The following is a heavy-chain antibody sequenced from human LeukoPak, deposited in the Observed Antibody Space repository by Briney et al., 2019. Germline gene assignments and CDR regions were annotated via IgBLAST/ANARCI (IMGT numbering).Heavy chain of an antibody. CDR3: ARGVIVGSFDWLLEPHPLDY. V-gene: IGHV3-30*04. D-gene: IGHD3-9*01. J-gene: IGHJ4*02. CDR2: ISYDGSNK. CDR1: GFTFSSYA. Sequence: GGSLRLSCAASGFTFSSYAMHWVRQAPGKGLEWVAVISYDGSNKYYADSVKGRFTISRDNSKNTLYLQMNSLRAEDTAVYYCARGVIVGSFDWLLEPHPLDYWGQGTLVTVSS.